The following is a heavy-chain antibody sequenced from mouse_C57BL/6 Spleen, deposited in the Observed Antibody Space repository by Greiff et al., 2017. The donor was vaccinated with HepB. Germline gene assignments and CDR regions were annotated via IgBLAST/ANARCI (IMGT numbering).Heavy chain of an antibody. CDR3: AREIVTPYFDY. V-gene: IGHV5-6*01. J-gene: IGHJ2*01. CDR1: GFTFSSYG. D-gene: IGHD2-5*01. CDR2: ISSGGSYT. Sequence: EVQLVESGGDLVKPGGSLKLSCAASGFTFSSYGMSWVRQTPDKRLEWVATISSGGSYTYYPDSVKGRFTISRDNAKNTLYLQMSSLQSEDTAMYYCAREIVTPYFDYWGQGTTLTVSS.